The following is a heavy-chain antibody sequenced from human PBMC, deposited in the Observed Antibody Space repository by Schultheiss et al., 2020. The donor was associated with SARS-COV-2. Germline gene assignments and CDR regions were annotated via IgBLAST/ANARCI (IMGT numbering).Heavy chain of an antibody. CDR3: ARGRRDIVVVPAAIWAY. CDR2: INHSGST. Sequence: SETLSLTCAVYGGSFSGYYWSWIRQPPGKGLEWIGEINHSGSTNYNPSLKSRVTISVDTSKNQFSLNLNSVTAADTAVYYCARGRRDIVVVPAAIWAYWGQGTLVTVSS. D-gene: IGHD2-2*01. V-gene: IGHV4-34*01. J-gene: IGHJ4*02. CDR1: GGSFSGYY.